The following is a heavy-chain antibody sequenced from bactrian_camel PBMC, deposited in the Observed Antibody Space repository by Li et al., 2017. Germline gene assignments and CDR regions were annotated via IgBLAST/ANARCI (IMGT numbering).Heavy chain of an antibody. CDR1: GSIYGDAC. D-gene: IGHD2*01. Sequence: VQLVESGGGSVQAGGSLRLSCGASGSIYGDACVGWLRQAPGKGLEWIFSIYTGGDITYYSDFVKGRFTISRDNAKNTLYLQMNSLKPEDTAMYYCAAQIGGYCVGGLSNYNSWGQGTQVTVS. CDR2: IYTGGDIT. CDR3: AAQIGGYCVGGLSNYNS. J-gene: IGHJ4*01. V-gene: IGHV3S19*01.